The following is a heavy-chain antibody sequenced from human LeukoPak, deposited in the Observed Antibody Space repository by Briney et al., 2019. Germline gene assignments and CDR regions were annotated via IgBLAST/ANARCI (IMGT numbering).Heavy chain of an antibody. J-gene: IGHJ6*03. Sequence: GGSLRLSCAASGFTFSSYAMSWVRQAPGKGLEWVSAISGSGGSTYYADSVKGRFTISRDNSKNTLYLQMNSLRAEDTAVYYCAKVSSGSGWYVRYMDVWGKGTTVTVSS. CDR3: AKVSSGSGWYVRYMDV. V-gene: IGHV3-23*01. CDR1: GFTFSSYA. D-gene: IGHD6-19*01. CDR2: ISGSGGST.